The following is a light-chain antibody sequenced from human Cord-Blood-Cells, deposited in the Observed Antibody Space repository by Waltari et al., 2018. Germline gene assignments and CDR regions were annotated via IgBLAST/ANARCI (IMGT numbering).Light chain of an antibody. Sequence: ALTQPAPVSGSPGQSITIPCTGTSRDVGGYNDVPWYQQHPGKAPKLMIYDVSNRPSGVSNRFSGSKSGNTASLTISGLQAEDEADYYCSSYTSSSTYVFGTGTKVTVL. CDR1: SRDVGGYND. J-gene: IGLJ1*01. CDR3: SSYTSSSTYV. V-gene: IGLV2-14*01. CDR2: DVS.